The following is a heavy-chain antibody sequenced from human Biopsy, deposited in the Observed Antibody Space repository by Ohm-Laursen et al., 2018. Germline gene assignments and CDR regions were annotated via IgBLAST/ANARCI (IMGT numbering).Heavy chain of an antibody. CDR1: GYSFTKYY. CDR3: ARDETGSSVFGPYYYGMDV. V-gene: IGHV1-46*01. Sequence: GSSVKVSCKASGYSFTKYYISWVRQAPGQGLEWMGIINPTGGTTSYAEKFQGRVTLTRDTSTGTVYLELNSLIYEDTALYYCARDETGSSVFGPYYYGMDVWGQGTTVTVSS. D-gene: IGHD3-9*01. CDR2: INPTGGTT. J-gene: IGHJ6*02.